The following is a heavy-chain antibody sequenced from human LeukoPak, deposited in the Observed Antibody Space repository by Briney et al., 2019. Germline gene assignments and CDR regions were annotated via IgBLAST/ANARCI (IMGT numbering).Heavy chain of an antibody. J-gene: IGHJ4*02. CDR2: ISSSGSTI. V-gene: IGHV3-48*04. CDR1: GFTLSSYA. CDR3: ASSRYDSSGYYGIIGY. Sequence: GGSLRLSCAASGFTLSSYAMSWIRQAPGKGLEWVSYISSSGSTIYYADSVKGRFTISRDNAKNSLYLQMNSLRAEDTALYYCASSRYDSSGYYGIIGYWGQGTLVTVSS. D-gene: IGHD3-22*01.